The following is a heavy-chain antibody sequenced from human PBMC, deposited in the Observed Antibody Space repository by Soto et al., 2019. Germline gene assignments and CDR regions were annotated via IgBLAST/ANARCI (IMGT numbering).Heavy chain of an antibody. CDR1: GYTFTSYG. CDR3: ARDVFGWEQLWSPYYFDY. D-gene: IGHD1-26*01. V-gene: IGHV1-18*04. CDR2: ISAYNGNT. Sequence: QVQLVQSGAEVKKPGASVKVSCKASGYTFTSYGISWVRQAPGQGLEWMGWISAYNGNTNYAQNLQGRVTMTTDTSTSTAYMELRSLRSYDTAVYYCARDVFGWEQLWSPYYFDYWSQGTLDTVSS. J-gene: IGHJ4*02.